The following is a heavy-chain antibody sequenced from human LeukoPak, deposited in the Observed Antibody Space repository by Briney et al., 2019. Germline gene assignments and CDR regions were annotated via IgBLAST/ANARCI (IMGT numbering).Heavy chain of an antibody. CDR3: ARGGTYYDFWSDYPPPYYYYYYMDV. Sequence: PSETLSLTCTVSGYSISSGYYWGWIRQPPGKGLEWIGSIFHSGNTYHNPSLKSRVTISVDTSKNQFSLKLSSVTAADTAVYYCARGGTYYDFWSDYPPPYYYYYYMDVWGKGTTVTVSS. CDR2: IFHSGNT. CDR1: GYSISSGYY. D-gene: IGHD3-3*01. J-gene: IGHJ6*03. V-gene: IGHV4-38-2*02.